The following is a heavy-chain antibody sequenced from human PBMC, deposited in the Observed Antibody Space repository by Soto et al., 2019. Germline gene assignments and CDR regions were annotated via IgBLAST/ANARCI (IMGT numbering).Heavy chain of an antibody. CDR1: GGSFSGYY. D-gene: IGHD2-8*02. V-gene: IGHV4-34*01. CDR3: ARDKITGLFDY. J-gene: IGHJ4*02. CDR2: INQSGST. Sequence: QVQLQQWGAGLLKPSETLSLTCAVYGGSFSGYYWTWIRQPPGTGLEWIGEINQSGSTNYNPSLKSRVPIAVDTSKNQFSLKLTSVTAADTAMYYSARDKITGLFDYWGQGDLVSVSS.